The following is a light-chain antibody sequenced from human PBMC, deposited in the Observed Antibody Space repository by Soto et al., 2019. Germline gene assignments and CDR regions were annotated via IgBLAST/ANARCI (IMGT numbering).Light chain of an antibody. CDR2: EVS. CDR3: TSYTRDTALV. J-gene: IGLJ1*01. Sequence: QAASVSGSPGQSITISCTGTSSDVGTYNYVSWYQHHPGKAPKLIIYEVSNRPSGVSNRFSGSKSGSTASLTISGLQAEDEADYHCTSYTRDTALVFGTGTKVTVL. V-gene: IGLV2-14*01. CDR1: SSDVGTYNY.